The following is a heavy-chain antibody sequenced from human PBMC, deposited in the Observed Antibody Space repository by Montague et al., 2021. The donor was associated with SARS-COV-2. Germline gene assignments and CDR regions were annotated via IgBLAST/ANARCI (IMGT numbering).Heavy chain of an antibody. CDR3: AKDPTILYLGHFEY. CDR2: IIGSGGSS. Sequence: SLRLSCAASGFTFSSYAMIWVRQAPGKGLEWVSSIIGSGGSSYFAAAVTGRFTISRDNSKNTLYLQMDSLRVEDTAIYYCAKDPTILYLGHFEYWGQGTLVTVSS. CDR1: GFTFSSYA. D-gene: IGHD1-26*01. V-gene: IGHV3-23*01. J-gene: IGHJ4*02.